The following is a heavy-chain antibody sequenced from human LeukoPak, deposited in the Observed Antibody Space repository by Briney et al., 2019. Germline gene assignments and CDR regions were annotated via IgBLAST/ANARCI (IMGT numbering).Heavy chain of an antibody. CDR1: GFTFSSYS. V-gene: IGHV3-48*01. J-gene: IGHJ4*02. D-gene: IGHD6-6*01. Sequence: GGSLRLSCAASGFTFSSYSMNWVRQAPGKGLKWVSYISSSSTIYYADSVKGRFTISRDNAKNSLYLQMNSLRAEDTAVYYCARDGVIAARRVKGIFDYWGQGTLVTVSS. CDR3: ARDGVIAARRVKGIFDY. CDR2: ISSSSTI.